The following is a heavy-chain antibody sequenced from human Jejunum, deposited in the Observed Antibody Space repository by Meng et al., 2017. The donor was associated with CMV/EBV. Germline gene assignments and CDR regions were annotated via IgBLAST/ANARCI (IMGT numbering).Heavy chain of an antibody. CDR3: TRDIYDTSGYYYWDC. V-gene: IGHV3-21*01. CDR2: ITSSSNNV. Sequence: GFTFSYHNMSGVRQATGKGLEWVSSITSSSNNVWYADSVKGRFTISRDNAKNSLYLQMNSLRAEDTAVYYCTRDIYDTSGYYYWDCWGQGTLVTVSS. CDR1: GFTFSYHN. D-gene: IGHD3-22*01. J-gene: IGHJ4*02.